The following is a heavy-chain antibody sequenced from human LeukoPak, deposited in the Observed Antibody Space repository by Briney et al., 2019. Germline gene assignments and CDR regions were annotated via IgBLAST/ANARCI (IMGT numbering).Heavy chain of an antibody. J-gene: IGHJ1*01. V-gene: IGHV1-24*01. CDR2: FDPEDGET. D-gene: IGHD2-15*01. CDR1: GYTLTELS. Sequence: GASVKVSCKVSGYTLTELSMHWVRQAPGKGLEWMGGFDPEDGETIYAQKFQGRVTMTEDTSTDTAYMELSSLRSEDTAVYYCATGPCSGGSCYSVAYFQHWGQGTLGTVSS. CDR3: ATGPCSGGSCYSVAYFQH.